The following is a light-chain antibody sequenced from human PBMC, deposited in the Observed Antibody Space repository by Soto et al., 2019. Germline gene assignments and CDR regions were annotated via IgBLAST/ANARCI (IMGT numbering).Light chain of an antibody. V-gene: IGLV1-51*02. Sequence: QSVLTQPPSVSAAPGQRVTISCSGSSSNIGNNYVSWYHQFPGTAPKLLICEDDKRPPGIPDRFSGSKSGSSATLAITGIQTADEADYYCGTWDSSLSAGVFGGGTQLTVL. CDR3: GTWDSSLSAGV. CDR2: EDD. CDR1: SSNIGNNY. J-gene: IGLJ2*01.